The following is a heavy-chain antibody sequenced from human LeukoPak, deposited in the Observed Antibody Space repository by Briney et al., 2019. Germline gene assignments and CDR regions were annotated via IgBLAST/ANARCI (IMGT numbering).Heavy chain of an antibody. CDR2: IYHTGST. CDR1: GYSISSGYY. D-gene: IGHD5-18*01. V-gene: IGHV4-38-2*02. Sequence: SETLSLTCSVSGYSISSGYYWGWIRQPPGKGLEWIGSIYHTGSTYYNPSLKSRVTISVDTSKNQFSLKLSSVTAADTAAYYCARDLTAMVAGDYWGQGTLVTVSS. J-gene: IGHJ4*02. CDR3: ARDLTAMVAGDY.